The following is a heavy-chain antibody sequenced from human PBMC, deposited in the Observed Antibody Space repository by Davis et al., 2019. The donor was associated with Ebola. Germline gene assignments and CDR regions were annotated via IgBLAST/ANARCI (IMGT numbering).Heavy chain of an antibody. Sequence: SVKVSCKASGGTFSSYTISWVRQAPGQGLEWMGRIIPILGIANYAQKFQGRVTITADKSTSTAYMELSSLRSEDTAVYYCARGGVAYSDLDYWGQGTLVTVSS. CDR1: GGTFSSYT. D-gene: IGHD2-21*01. J-gene: IGHJ4*02. CDR2: IIPILGIA. CDR3: ARGGVAYSDLDY. V-gene: IGHV1-69*02.